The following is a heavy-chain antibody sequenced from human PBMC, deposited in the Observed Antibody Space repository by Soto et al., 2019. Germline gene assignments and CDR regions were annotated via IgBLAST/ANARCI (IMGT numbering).Heavy chain of an antibody. V-gene: IGHV1-8*01. CDR2: MNPNSGNT. D-gene: IGHD3-16*01. J-gene: IGHJ4*02. CDR1: GYTFTSYD. Sequence: QVQLVQSGAEVKKPGASVKVSCKASGYTFTSYDINWVRQATGQGLEWMGWMNPNSGNTGYAQKFQGRVTMTRNNRIKQDYMEVSIRGCEDTGVYYCARPRWLGDFDYWGQGTLVTVSS. CDR3: ARPRWLGDFDY.